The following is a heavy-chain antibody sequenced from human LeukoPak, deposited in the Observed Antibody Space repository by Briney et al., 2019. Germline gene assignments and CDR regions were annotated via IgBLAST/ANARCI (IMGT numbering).Heavy chain of an antibody. J-gene: IGHJ3*01. D-gene: IGHD6-13*01. CDR2: ISPNNGNT. CDR3: TRVRDSNNWWGPFDV. CDR1: GYTFGTSS. Sequence: ASVNVSCKAFGYTFGTSSITCVRQAPGQRLEWMGWISPNNGNTHYAQRVQGRVTLTTDTSTSTAYLALRSLRSDDTAIYYCTRVRDSNNWWGPFDVWGQGTTVTVSS. V-gene: IGHV1-18*01.